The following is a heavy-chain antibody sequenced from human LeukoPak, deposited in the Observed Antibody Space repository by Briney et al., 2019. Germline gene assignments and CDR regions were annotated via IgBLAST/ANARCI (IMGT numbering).Heavy chain of an antibody. CDR3: ARGPDYYDSLGGGY. CDR2: IKQDGSEK. D-gene: IGHD3-22*01. J-gene: IGHJ4*02. V-gene: IGHV3-7*01. CDR1: GFTFRSYW. Sequence: GGSLRLSCAASGFTFRSYWMTWVRQAPGKGPEWVATIKQDGSEKNYVDSVKGRFTISRDNAKNTLYLQMNSLRAEDTAVYYCARGPDYYDSLGGGYWGQGTLVTVSS.